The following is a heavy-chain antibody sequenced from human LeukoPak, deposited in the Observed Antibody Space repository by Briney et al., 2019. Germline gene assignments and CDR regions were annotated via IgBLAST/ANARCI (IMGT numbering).Heavy chain of an antibody. Sequence: GGSLRLSCAASALTVSANYISWVRQAPGKGLEWVSSISSSTSYIYYADSVKGRFTISKDNAKNSLYLQMNSLRAEDTAVYYCARAGGSTVSHSDYWGQGTLVTVSS. CDR1: ALTVSANY. V-gene: IGHV3-21*01. CDR3: ARAGGSTVSHSDY. D-gene: IGHD4-17*01. CDR2: ISSSTSYI. J-gene: IGHJ4*02.